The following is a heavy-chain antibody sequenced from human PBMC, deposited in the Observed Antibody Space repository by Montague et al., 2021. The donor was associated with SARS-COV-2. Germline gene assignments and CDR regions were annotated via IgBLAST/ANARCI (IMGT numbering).Heavy chain of an antibody. CDR1: GFRFSDYT. J-gene: IGHJ4*02. Sequence: SLRLSCAASGFRFSDYTMNWVRQPPGRGLDWVSSISSGKSYIYYADSVKGRFTISRDNAENSLFLQMNSLRADDTGVYYCVRGGATGELDSWGQGALVVVSS. D-gene: IGHD7-27*01. CDR2: ISSGKSYI. V-gene: IGHV3-21*01. CDR3: VRGGATGELDS.